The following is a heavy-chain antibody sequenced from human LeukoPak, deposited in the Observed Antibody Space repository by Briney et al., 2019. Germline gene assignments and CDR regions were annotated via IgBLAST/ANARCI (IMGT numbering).Heavy chain of an antibody. CDR2: IYYSGSS. J-gene: IGHJ6*02. V-gene: IGHV4-39*01. CDR3: AANGDYVNYYYGMDV. D-gene: IGHD4-17*01. Sequence: PSETLSLTCTVSGGSTSRSSYYWGWIRQPPGKGLEWIGSIYYSGSSYYNPSLKSRVTISIDTSKNQFSLKLTSVTAADAAVYYCAANGDYVNYYYGMDVWGQGTTVTVAS. CDR1: GGSTSRSSYY.